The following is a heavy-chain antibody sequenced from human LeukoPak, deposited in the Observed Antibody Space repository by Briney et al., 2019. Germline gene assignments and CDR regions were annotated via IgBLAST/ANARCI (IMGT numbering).Heavy chain of an antibody. D-gene: IGHD3-22*01. V-gene: IGHV1-69*05. J-gene: IGHJ4*02. CDR2: IIPIFGTA. Sequence: SVKVSCKASGGTFSSYAISWVRQAPGQGLEWMGRIIPIFGTANYAQEFQGRVTITTDESTSTAYMELSSLRSEDTAVYYCAGGAHDYGDYPYYYDSSGYSMPLDYWGQGTLVTVSS. CDR3: AGGAHDYGDYPYYYDSSGYSMPLDY. CDR1: GGTFSSYA.